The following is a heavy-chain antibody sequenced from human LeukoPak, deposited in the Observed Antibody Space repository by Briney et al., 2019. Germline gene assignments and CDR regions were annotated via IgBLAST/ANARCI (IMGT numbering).Heavy chain of an antibody. CDR2: IFPSGGEI. CDR3: VTYRQVMLPFEA. Sequence: PGGSLRLSCAASGFTFSTFAMLWVRQPRGKGLEWVSSIFPSGGEIHYADSVRGRFTISRDNSKSTLSLQMNSLRAEDTVIYYCVTYRQVMLPFEAWGQGTLVTVSS. D-gene: IGHD5-18*01. V-gene: IGHV3-23*01. CDR1: GFTFSTFA. J-gene: IGHJ5*02.